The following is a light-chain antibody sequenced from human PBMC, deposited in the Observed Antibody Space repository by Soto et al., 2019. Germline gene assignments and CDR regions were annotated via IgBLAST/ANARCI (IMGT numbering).Light chain of an antibody. V-gene: IGKV1-5*01. CDR2: DAS. J-gene: IGKJ1*01. Sequence: DIQMTQSPSTLSASVGDRVTITCRSSQSISSWLAWYQQKPGKAPKLLIYDASSLESGVPSRFSGSGSGTDFTLTISSLQPEDYATYYCQQSYNYPRTFGQGTKVDIK. CDR1: QSISSW. CDR3: QQSYNYPRT.